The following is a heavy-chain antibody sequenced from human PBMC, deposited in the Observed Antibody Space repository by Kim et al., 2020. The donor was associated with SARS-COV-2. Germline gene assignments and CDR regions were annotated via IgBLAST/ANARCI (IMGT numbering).Heavy chain of an antibody. D-gene: IGHD1-26*01. V-gene: IGHV3-30*02. J-gene: IGHJ4*01. CDR1: GFNFKSYG. Sequence: GGSLRLSCTGSGFNFKSYGFHWVRQAPGKGLEWLGFISSEGNNQYYADSVKGRLTISRDNSKNTVYLQMSGLSADDTAVYYCVRDGANWDVDYWGQGTLVTVFS. CDR3: VRDGANWDVDY. CDR2: ISSEGNNQ.